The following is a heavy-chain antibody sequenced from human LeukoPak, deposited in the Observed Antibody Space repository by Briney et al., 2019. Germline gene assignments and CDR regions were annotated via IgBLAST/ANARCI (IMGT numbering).Heavy chain of an antibody. Sequence: PGGSLRLSCAASGFTFSSYGMHWVRQAPGKGLEWVAFIRYDGSNKYYADSVKGRFTISRDNSKNTLYLQMNSLRAEDTAVYYCAKDRGYSYGYLSDCWGQGTLVTVSS. J-gene: IGHJ4*02. D-gene: IGHD5-18*01. V-gene: IGHV3-30*02. CDR3: AKDRGYSYGYLSDC. CDR2: IRYDGSNK. CDR1: GFTFSSYG.